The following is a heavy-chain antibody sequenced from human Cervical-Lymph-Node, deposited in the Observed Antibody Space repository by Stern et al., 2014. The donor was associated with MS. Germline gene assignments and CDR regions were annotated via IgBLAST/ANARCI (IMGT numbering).Heavy chain of an antibody. V-gene: IGHV5-51*01. CDR3: ARQRYFDY. J-gene: IGHJ4*02. CDR2: IFPGGSDI. Sequence: EDQLVESGPEVKRPGESLKISCQASGYTFTSYWIGWVRQMPGKGLEWIAIIFPGGSDIRYSPSFQGQVTISADKSSSTAYLQWNNLKASATAIYYCARQRYFDYWGQGTLVTVSS. CDR1: GYTFTSYW.